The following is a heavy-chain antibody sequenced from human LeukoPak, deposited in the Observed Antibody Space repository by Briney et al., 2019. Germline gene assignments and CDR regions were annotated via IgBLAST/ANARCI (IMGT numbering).Heavy chain of an antibody. CDR1: GFTFNTYP. D-gene: IGHD1-1*01. Sequence: GGSLRLSCTACGFTFNTYPMHWGRQAPGKGLVWVSRVYSDGSDSRHADSVKGRFTISRDNAKNTLYLQMNSLRVKDTAVYYCTRGANWAFDYWGQGTLVTVSS. V-gene: IGHV3-74*01. CDR2: VYSDGSDS. CDR3: TRGANWAFDY. J-gene: IGHJ4*02.